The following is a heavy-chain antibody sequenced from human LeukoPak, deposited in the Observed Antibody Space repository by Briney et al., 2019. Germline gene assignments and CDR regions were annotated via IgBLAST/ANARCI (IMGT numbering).Heavy chain of an antibody. V-gene: IGHV2-5*01. J-gene: IGHJ4*02. D-gene: IGHD2-2*01. CDR3: AHSRGEGSCDSTSCLHPLDY. CDR1: GFSLSTSGLG. Sequence: SGPTLLKPTQTLTLTFTFSGFSLSTSGLGVGWIRQLPGKALEWLALIYWHGDERYSPSLKSRLTITKDTSTNQVVLTMTNMDPVDTATYYCAHSRGEGSCDSTSCLHPLDYWGQGTLVTVSS. CDR2: IYWHGDE.